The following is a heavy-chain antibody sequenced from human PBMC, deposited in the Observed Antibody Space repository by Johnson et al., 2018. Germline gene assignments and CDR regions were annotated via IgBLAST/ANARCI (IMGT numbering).Heavy chain of an antibody. V-gene: IGHV3-7*01. CDR2: IKQAGSEK. D-gene: IGHD6-19*01. Sequence: VQLVQSGGGLVQPGGSLRLSCTSGYTFSGYWMNWVRQAPGKGLEWVANIKQAGSEKYYVDSVKGRFTISRDDAKNSLYLHMNSLRAEDTAVYFCARGSSSDWYWGAFDIGGQGTMVTVSS. J-gene: IGHJ3*02. CDR1: GYTFSGYW. CDR3: ARGSSSDWYWGAFDI.